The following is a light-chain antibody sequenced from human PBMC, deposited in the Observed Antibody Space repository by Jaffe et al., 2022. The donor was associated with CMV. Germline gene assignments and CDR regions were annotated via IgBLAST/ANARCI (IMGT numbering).Light chain of an antibody. CDR1: QNIRSY. CDR3: QQSYSTPWT. CDR2: GAS. J-gene: IGKJ1*01. Sequence: DIQVTQSPSSLSASVGDRVSISCRASQNIRSYLNWYQQKPGKTPRLLIFGASTLQSGVPSRFSGSGSGSDFILIISSLQPEDFATYYCQQSYSTPWTFGQGTKVEIK. V-gene: IGKV1-39*01.